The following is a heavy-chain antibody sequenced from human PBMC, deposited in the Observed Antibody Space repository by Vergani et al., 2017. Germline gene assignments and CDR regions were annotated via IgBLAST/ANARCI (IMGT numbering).Heavy chain of an antibody. CDR2: ISAYNGNT. Sequence: QVQLVQSGAEVKKPGASVKVSCKASGYTFTSYGISWVRQAPGQGLEWMGWISAYNGNTNYAQKLQGRVTMTTDTSTSTAYMELSSLRSEDTAVYYCAAADTTGSIAAAGGYDYYYYYGMDVWGQGTTVTVSS. V-gene: IGHV1-18*04. CDR1: GYTFTSYG. J-gene: IGHJ6*02. D-gene: IGHD6-13*01. CDR3: AAADTTGSIAAAGGYDYYYYYGMDV.